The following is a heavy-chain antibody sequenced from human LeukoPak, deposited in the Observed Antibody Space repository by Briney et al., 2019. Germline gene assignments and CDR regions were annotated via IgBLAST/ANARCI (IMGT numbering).Heavy chain of an antibody. CDR1: GFTFRSYW. D-gene: IGHD2-2*01. CDR3: ARDESYCSSTSCDYYYMDV. CDR2: IKPDGSER. V-gene: IGHV3-7*01. J-gene: IGHJ6*03. Sequence: GGSLRLSCAASGFTFRSYWMAWVRQAPGKGLEWVANIKPDGSERYYVNSVKGRFTVSRGNAQNSLYLQMNSLRADDTAAYYCARDESYCSSTSCDYYYMDVWGKGTTVTVAS.